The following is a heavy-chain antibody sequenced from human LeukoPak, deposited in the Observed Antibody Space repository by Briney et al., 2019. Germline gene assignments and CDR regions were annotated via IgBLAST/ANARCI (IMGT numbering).Heavy chain of an antibody. J-gene: IGHJ4*02. CDR3: AKDQSAIPYYFDY. CDR1: GFTFSSYA. Sequence: GGSLRLSCAASGFTFSSYAMSWVRQAPGKGLEWVSAISGSGGSTYYADSVKGRFTISRDNSKNTLYLQMNSLGAEDTAVYYCAKDQSAIPYYFDYWGQGTLVTVSS. CDR2: ISGSGGST. D-gene: IGHD2-2*02. V-gene: IGHV3-23*01.